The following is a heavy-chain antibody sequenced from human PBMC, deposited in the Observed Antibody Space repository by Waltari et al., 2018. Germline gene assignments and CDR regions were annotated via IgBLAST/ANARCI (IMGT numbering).Heavy chain of an antibody. D-gene: IGHD3-3*01. V-gene: IGHV4-34*01. CDR3: ARGVARRITIFGVASRNGLMDV. J-gene: IGHJ6*02. Sequence: QVQLQQWGAGLLKPSETLSLTCAVYGGSFRGYYWSWIRQPPGKGVAWIGEINHSGSTNYNPSLKSRVTISVDTSKNQFSLKLSSVTAADTAVYYCARGVARRITIFGVASRNGLMDVWGQGTTVTVSS. CDR2: INHSGST. CDR1: GGSFRGYY.